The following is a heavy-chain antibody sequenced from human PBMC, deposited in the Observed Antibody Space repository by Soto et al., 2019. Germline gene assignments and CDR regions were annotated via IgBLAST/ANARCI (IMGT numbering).Heavy chain of an antibody. Sequence: QLQLQESGPGLVKPSETLSLTCTVSGGSISSSSYYWGWIRQPPGKGLEWIGSIYYSGSTYYNPSLKSRFTISVDTSKNQFSLKLSSVTAADTAVYYCARQTTVTTKVYGMDVWGQGTTVTVSS. J-gene: IGHJ6*02. D-gene: IGHD4-4*01. CDR2: IYYSGST. V-gene: IGHV4-39*01. CDR1: GGSISSSSYY. CDR3: ARQTTVTTKVYGMDV.